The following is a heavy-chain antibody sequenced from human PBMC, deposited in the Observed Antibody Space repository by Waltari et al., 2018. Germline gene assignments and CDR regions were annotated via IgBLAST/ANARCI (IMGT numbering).Heavy chain of an antibody. D-gene: IGHD5-12*01. V-gene: IGHV4-39*02. J-gene: IGHJ3*01. CDR1: GASITSTKHY. Sequence: QLQLQESGPGLVKPSETLSLTCSVSGASITSTKHYWGWIRQPPGQGLEWIATISYNGATYSSPSLRGRVTVSRDTSMNYVSLKLGSVTAADTAVYDCATYIGASVGTAAFDVWGQGTMVTVSS. CDR2: ISYNGAT. CDR3: ATYIGASVGTAAFDV.